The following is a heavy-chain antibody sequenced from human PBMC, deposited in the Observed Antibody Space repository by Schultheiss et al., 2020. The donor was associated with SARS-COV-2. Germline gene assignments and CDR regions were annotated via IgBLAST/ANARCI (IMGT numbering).Heavy chain of an antibody. CDR1: GFTFSSYG. CDR2: ISYDGSNK. V-gene: IGHV3-30*03. Sequence: GESLKISCAASGFTFSSYGMHWVRQAPGKGLEWVAVISYDGSNKYYADSVKGRFTISRDNSKNTLYLQMNSLRPEDTAVYYCARGYYDYVWGSYREPQHYWGQGTLVTVSS. J-gene: IGHJ4*02. D-gene: IGHD3-16*02. CDR3: ARGYYDYVWGSYREPQHY.